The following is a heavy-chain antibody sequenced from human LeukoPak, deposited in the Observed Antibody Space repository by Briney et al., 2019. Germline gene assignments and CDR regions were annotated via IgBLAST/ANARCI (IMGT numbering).Heavy chain of an antibody. V-gene: IGHV3-30*01. CDR3: ARASTTSSSWYLDDYYYYMDV. CDR2: ISYDGSNK. CDR1: GFTFSSYA. J-gene: IGHJ6*03. D-gene: IGHD6-13*01. Sequence: GGSLRLSCAASGFTFSSYAMHWVRQAPGKGLEWVAVISYDGSNKYYADSVKGRFTISRDNSKNTLYLQMNSLRAEDTAVYYCARASTTSSSWYLDDYYYYMDVWGKGTTVTVSS.